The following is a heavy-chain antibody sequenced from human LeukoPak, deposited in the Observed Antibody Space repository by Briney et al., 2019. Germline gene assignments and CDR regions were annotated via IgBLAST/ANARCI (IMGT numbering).Heavy chain of an antibody. J-gene: IGHJ6*03. CDR2: ISSTGGTA. V-gene: IGHV3-23*01. CDR3: AKNGDRGAYCSGGSCYPYYYYNMDV. D-gene: IGHD2-15*01. CDR1: GFTFSSFG. Sequence: GGSLRLSCAASGFTFSSFGMSWVRQAPGKGLEWVSAISSTGGTAYYADSVKGRFTISRDNSKNTLYLQMNSLRAEDTAIYYCAKNGDRGAYCSGGSCYPYYYYNMDVWGKGTTVTVSS.